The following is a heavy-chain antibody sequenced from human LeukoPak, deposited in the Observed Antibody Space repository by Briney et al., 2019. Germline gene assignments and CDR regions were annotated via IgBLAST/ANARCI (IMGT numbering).Heavy chain of an antibody. CDR1: GFTFSSYW. CDR2: VKQDGSEK. J-gene: IGHJ4*02. Sequence: PGWSLRLSCAASGFTFSSYWMSWVRQAPGKGLEWVANVKQDGSEKYYVDSVKGRFTISRDNAKNSLYLQMNSLRAEDTAVYYCARGGYDSSGYYRPYYFDYWGQGTLVTVSS. V-gene: IGHV3-7*01. D-gene: IGHD3-22*01. CDR3: ARGGYDSSGYYRPYYFDY.